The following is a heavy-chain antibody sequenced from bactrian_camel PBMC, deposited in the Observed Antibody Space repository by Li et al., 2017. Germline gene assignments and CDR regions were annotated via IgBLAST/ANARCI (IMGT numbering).Heavy chain of an antibody. CDR1: EYTFSSKS. CDR2: IATGSGNT. J-gene: IGHJ6*01. Sequence: QLVESGGGSVEAGGSLRLSCVAPEYTFSSKSAGWFRQVPGKEREGVARIATGSGNTYYADSVKGRFTISQDNAKNTVYLQMNSLKPEDTAMYYCAARGPYCYTSDGCYSHRGQGTQVTVPS. D-gene: IGHD2*01. V-gene: IGHV3S40*01.